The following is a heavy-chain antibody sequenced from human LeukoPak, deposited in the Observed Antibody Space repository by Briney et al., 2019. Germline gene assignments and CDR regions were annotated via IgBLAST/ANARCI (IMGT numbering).Heavy chain of an antibody. Sequence: GGSLRLSCAASGFTFSDYYMSWIRQAPGKGREWVANIKQEGSEEYYVDSVKGRFTISRDNAENSLYLQMNSLRAEDTAVYYCARGKGDMDVWGKGTTVTVTS. CDR2: IKQEGSEE. CDR3: ARGKGDMDV. J-gene: IGHJ6*03. V-gene: IGHV3-7*01. CDR1: GFTFSDYY.